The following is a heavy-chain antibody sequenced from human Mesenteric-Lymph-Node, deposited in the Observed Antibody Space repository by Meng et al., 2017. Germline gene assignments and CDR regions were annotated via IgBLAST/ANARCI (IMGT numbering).Heavy chain of an antibody. CDR1: GFTFSSYW. Sequence: GGSLRLSCAASGFTFSSYWMSWVRQAPGMGLEWVANIKQDGSEKYYVDSVKGRFTISRDNAKNSLYLQMNSLRAEDTAVYYCARGQWELPLAPIDYWGQGTLVTVSS. CDR3: ARGQWELPLAPIDY. D-gene: IGHD1-26*01. J-gene: IGHJ4*02. V-gene: IGHV3-7*01. CDR2: IKQDGSEK.